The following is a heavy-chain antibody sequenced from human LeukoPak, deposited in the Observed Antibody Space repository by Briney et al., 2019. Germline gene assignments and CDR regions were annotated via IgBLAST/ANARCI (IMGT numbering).Heavy chain of an antibody. CDR1: GGSISSSSYY. CDR2: IYYSGST. D-gene: IGHD6-13*01. J-gene: IGHJ4*02. V-gene: IGHV4-39*01. Sequence: SETLSLTCTVSGGSISSSSYYWGWIRQPPGKGLEWIGSIYYSGSTYYNPSLKSRVTISVDTSKNQFSLKLSSVTAVDTAVYYCATGSSSWNYFDYWGQGTLVTVSS. CDR3: ATGSSSWNYFDY.